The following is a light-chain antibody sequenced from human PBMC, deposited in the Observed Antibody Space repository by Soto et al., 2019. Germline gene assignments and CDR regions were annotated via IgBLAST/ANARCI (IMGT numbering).Light chain of an antibody. CDR2: GAS. Sequence: EIVLTQSPGTLSLSPGERATLSCRASQSFSSSYLAWYQQKPGQAPRLLIYGASSRATGIPDRFSGSGSGTDFTLTISRLEPEDFAVYYCQQYGSSPPITFGQWTRLEMK. V-gene: IGKV3-20*01. CDR3: QQYGSSPPIT. J-gene: IGKJ5*01. CDR1: QSFSSSY.